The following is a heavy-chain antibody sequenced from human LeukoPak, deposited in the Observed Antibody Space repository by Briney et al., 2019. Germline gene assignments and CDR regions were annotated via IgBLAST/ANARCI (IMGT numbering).Heavy chain of an antibody. CDR2: ISHSGST. CDR1: GPSISSSSYY. D-gene: IGHD6-19*01. Sequence: SETLSLTCTVSGPSISSSSYYWGWIRQSPGTGLEWIGSISHSGSTYFNPSLESRVTISVDTSKNQFSLKLSSVTAADTAVYYCARHGLKGQWLLKRASWFDPWGQGTLVTVSS. J-gene: IGHJ5*02. CDR3: ARHGLKGQWLLKRASWFDP. V-gene: IGHV4-39*01.